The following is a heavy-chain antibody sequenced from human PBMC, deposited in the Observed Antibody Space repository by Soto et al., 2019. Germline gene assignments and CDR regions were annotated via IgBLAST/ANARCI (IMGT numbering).Heavy chain of an antibody. Sequence: EVQLVESGGGLVQPGGSLRLSCAASGLIFSNYKMHWVRQAPGKGLVWVSRINTDGSIIDYADSVKGRFTVSRDNAKNTLYLQMNSLRADDTAVYYCARDPDGLHSWGQGPLVPVS. J-gene: IGHJ4*02. CDR2: INTDGSII. CDR3: ARDPDGLHS. CDR1: GLIFSNYK. V-gene: IGHV3-74*01.